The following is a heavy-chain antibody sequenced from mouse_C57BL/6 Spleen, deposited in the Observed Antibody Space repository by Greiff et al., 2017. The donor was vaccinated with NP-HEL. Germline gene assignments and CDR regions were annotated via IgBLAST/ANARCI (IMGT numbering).Heavy chain of an antibody. Sequence: VQLQQSGAELARPGASVKLSCKASGYTFTSYGISWVKQRTGQGLEWIGEIYPRSGNTYYNEKFKGKATLTADKSSSTAYMELRSLTSEDSAVYFCARGGVVATKDYYAMDYWGQGTSVTVSS. D-gene: IGHD1-1*01. CDR2: IYPRSGNT. CDR1: GYTFTSYG. CDR3: ARGGVVATKDYYAMDY. J-gene: IGHJ4*01. V-gene: IGHV1-81*01.